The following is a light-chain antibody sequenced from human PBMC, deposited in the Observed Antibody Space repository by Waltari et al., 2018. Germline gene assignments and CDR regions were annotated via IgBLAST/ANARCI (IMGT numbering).Light chain of an antibody. CDR2: LGS. CDR3: MQALQTPLT. J-gene: IGKJ3*01. V-gene: IGKV2-28*01. CDR1: QSLLLSNGYNY. Sequence: DIVMTQSPLSLPVTPGEPASIPCRSSQSLLLSNGYNYLDWYLQKPGQPPQLLIYLGSNRASGVPDRFSGSGSGTDFTLKISRVEAEDVGVYYCMQALQTPLTFGPGTKVDIK.